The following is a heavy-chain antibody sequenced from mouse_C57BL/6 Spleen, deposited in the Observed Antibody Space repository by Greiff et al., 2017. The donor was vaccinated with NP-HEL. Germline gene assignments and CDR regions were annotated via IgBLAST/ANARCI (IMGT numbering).Heavy chain of an antibody. CDR1: GYAFTNYL. D-gene: IGHD2-3*01. CDR2: INPGSGGT. V-gene: IGHV1-54*01. CDR3: ARWEIYDGYYYILRY. Sequence: QVQLQQSGAELVRPGTSVKVSCKASGYAFTNYLIEWVKQRPGQGLEWIGVINPGSGGTNYNEKFKGKATLTADKSSSTAYMQLSSLTSEDSAVYFCARWEIYDGYYYILRYWGQGTTLTVSS. J-gene: IGHJ2*01.